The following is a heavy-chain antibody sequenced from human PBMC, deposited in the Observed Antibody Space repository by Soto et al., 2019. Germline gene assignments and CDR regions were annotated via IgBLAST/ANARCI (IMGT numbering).Heavy chain of an antibody. V-gene: IGHV2-5*02. J-gene: IGHJ4*02. CDR1: SSLRNRRVG. Sequence: SSLRNRRVGVGWIRQPPGKALECLALIYWDDDKRYSPSLKSRLTITKDTSKNQVVLTMTNMDPVDTATYYFAHIRIRGYRSSRNGYAFWGQGSLVPVSS. CDR2: IYWDDDK. CDR3: AHIRIRGYRSSRNGYAF. D-gene: IGHD6-25*01.